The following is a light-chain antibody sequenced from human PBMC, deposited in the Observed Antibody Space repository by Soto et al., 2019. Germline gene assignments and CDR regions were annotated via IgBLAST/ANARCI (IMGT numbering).Light chain of an antibody. CDR2: DVY. CDR1: SGDVGGHNA. CDR3: SSYERSGADV. Sequence: QSALTQPASVSGSPGQSITLSCTGTSGDVGGHNAVSWYQQHPGKAPKLLIYDVYNRPSGASNRFSGSKSGNTASLTISGLQAEDEADYYCSSYERSGADVFGTGTKLTVL. V-gene: IGLV2-14*03. J-gene: IGLJ1*01.